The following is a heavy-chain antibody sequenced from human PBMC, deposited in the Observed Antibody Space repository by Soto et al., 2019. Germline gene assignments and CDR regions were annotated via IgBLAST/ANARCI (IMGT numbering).Heavy chain of an antibody. CDR2: ISWNSGSI. Sequence: GGSLRLSCAASGFTFDDYAMHWVRQAPGKGLEWVSGISWNSGSIGYADSVKGRFTISRDNAKNSLYLQMNSLRAEDTALYYCAKDIGYYGSGSHRTRPYYYGMDVWGQGTTVTVSS. CDR3: AKDIGYYGSGSHRTRPYYYGMDV. V-gene: IGHV3-9*01. CDR1: GFTFDDYA. D-gene: IGHD3-10*01. J-gene: IGHJ6*02.